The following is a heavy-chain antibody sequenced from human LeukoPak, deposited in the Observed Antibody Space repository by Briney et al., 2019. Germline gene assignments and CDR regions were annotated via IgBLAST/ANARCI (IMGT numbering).Heavy chain of an antibody. CDR1: GFTFSYYS. V-gene: IGHV3-48*02. CDR2: FSTRSSTI. D-gene: IGHD4-17*01. J-gene: IGHJ4*02. Sequence: PGRSLRLSCAASGFTFSYYSMNWVRQAPGKGLEWVSYFSTRSSTISNAASVKGRFAISRDNAKNSLYLQMNGLRDEDTAVYYCARDQDYGFDYWGQGTLVIVSS. CDR3: ARDQDYGFDY.